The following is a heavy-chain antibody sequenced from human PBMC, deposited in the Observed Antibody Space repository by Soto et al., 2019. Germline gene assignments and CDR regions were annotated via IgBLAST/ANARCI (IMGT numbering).Heavy chain of an antibody. J-gene: IGHJ4*02. Sequence: QVQLVESGGGVVQPGRSLRLSCATSGFTFSSYAIHWVRQAPGNGLEWVAVISYAGSNKNYADSVKGRFTISRDNSKNTGDLQMNSLRAEDTSVYDCERDGVGVVPAAIRFDYWGQGTLVTVSS. V-gene: IGHV3-30-3*01. CDR1: GFTFSSYA. CDR2: ISYAGSNK. CDR3: ERDGVGVVPAAIRFDY. D-gene: IGHD2-2*01.